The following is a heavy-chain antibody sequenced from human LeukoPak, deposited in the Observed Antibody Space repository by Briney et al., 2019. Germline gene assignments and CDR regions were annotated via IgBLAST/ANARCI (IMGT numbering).Heavy chain of an antibody. CDR3: ARGGGGGFIASYYYYYYYMDV. CDR2: IYYSGST. D-gene: IGHD3-16*02. Sequence: SETLSLTCTVSGGSISSYYWSWIRQPPGKGLEWIGYIYYSGSTNYNPSLKSRVTISVDTSKTQFSLKLSSVTAADTAVYYWARGGGGGFIASYYYYYYYMDVWGKGTTVTISS. CDR1: GGSISSYY. V-gene: IGHV4-59*01. J-gene: IGHJ6*03.